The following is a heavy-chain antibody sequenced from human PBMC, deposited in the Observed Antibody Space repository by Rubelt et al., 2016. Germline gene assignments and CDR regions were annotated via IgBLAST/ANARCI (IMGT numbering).Heavy chain of an antibody. V-gene: IGHV1-69*04. Sequence: QVQLVQSGAEVKKPGSSVKVSCKASGGTFSSYAISWVRQAPGQGLEWMGRIIPILGIANNAQKFQGRVTITADKSTSTAYMELSSLRSEDTAVYYCARDIIHDRITHNDVWGQGTTVTVSS. D-gene: IGHD3-3*01. CDR3: ARDIIHDRITHNDV. CDR2: IIPILGIA. CDR1: GGTFSSYA. J-gene: IGHJ6*02.